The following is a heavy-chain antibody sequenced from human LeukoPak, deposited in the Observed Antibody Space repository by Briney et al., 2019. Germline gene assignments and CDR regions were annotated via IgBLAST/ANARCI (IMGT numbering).Heavy chain of an antibody. J-gene: IGHJ4*02. CDR1: GYSFTDYW. D-gene: IGHD3-10*01. CDR3: ARLYHYYGSGSYSPFDY. CDR2: IYPGDSDT. Sequence: GESLKISCQGSGYSFTDYWIGWVRQMPGKGLEWMGIIYPGDSDTRYSPSFQGQVTISADRSISTAYLQWSSLKASDTAMYYCARLYHYYGSGSYSPFDYWGQGTLVTVSS. V-gene: IGHV5-51*01.